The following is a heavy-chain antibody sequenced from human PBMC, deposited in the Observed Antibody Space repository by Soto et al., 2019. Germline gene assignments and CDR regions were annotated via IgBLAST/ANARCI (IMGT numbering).Heavy chain of an antibody. V-gene: IGHV4-30-4*01. J-gene: IGHJ4*02. D-gene: IGHD2-15*01. CDR3: VRHCTPTKCTFDY. CDR1: GGSISPRGSY. Sequence: LSLTCTVSGGSISPRGSYWGWIRQPPGNGLERSGYIYYSGNTYFNPSLKHRATLSVATSTTQFFLNLRSVTVADTAVYYCVRHCTPTKCTFDYWGQGTLVTGS. CDR2: IYYSGNT.